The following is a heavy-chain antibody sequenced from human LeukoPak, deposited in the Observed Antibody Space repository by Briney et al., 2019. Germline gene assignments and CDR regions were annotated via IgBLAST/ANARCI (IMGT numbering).Heavy chain of an antibody. J-gene: IGHJ4*02. CDR1: GGSISSYY. Sequence: SETLSLTCTVSGGSISSYYWSWIRQPPGKGLEWIGYIYYSGSTNYNPSLKSRVTISVDTSKNQFSLKLSSVTAADTAVYYCARILKGTDSSGYHQSFFDYWGQGTLVTVSS. D-gene: IGHD3-22*01. V-gene: IGHV4-59*01. CDR3: ARILKGTDSSGYHQSFFDY. CDR2: IYYSGST.